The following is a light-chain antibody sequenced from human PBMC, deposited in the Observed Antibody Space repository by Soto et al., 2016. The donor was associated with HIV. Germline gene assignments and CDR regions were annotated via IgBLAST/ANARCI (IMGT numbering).Light chain of an antibody. V-gene: IGKV2D-29*01. CDR2: EVS. Sequence: DIVMTQSPRSLAVTPGEPASISCRSSQSLLYSNGNNFLDWYKQKPGQPPQVLIYEVSKRFSGVPERFSGSGSGTDFTLKISRVEAEDVGIYYCMQSVELPYTFGQGTRLEIK. J-gene: IGKJ2*01. CDR3: MQSVELPYT. CDR1: QSLLYSNGNNF.